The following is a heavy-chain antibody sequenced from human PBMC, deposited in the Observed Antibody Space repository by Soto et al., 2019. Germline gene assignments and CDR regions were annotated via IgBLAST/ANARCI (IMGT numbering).Heavy chain of an antibody. D-gene: IGHD4-17*01. CDR1: GYTFTSYA. CDR2: INTNTGNP. J-gene: IGHJ5*02. Sequence: SVKVCCKASGYTFTSYAMNWVRQAPGQGLEWMGWINTNTGNPTYAQGFTGRFVFSLDTSVSTAYLQICSLKAEDTAVYYCARELSVTTLLSWFDPWGQRTLVTVCS. CDR3: ARELSVTTLLSWFDP. V-gene: IGHV7-4-1*01.